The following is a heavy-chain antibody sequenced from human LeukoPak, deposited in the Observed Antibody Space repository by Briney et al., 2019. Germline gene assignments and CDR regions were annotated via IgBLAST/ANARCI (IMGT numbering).Heavy chain of an antibody. V-gene: IGHV3-23*01. CDR2: IGAGVTFP. CDR3: SKDLDYTTYGYYFDY. Sequence: GWSLRLSCTASVFTFSSYAMNWVRQPPRRGVEWVSGIGAGVTFPYYAASVKGRFPISRDNSRNTLYLQTDLRSAGDPGFFFCSKDLDYTTYGYYFDYCGQGNLVT. CDR1: VFTFSSYA. D-gene: IGHD4-11*01. J-gene: IGHJ4*02.